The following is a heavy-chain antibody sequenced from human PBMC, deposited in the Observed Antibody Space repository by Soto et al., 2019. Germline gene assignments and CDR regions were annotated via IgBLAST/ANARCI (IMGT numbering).Heavy chain of an antibody. Sequence: QVQLVQSGGEVKMPGASVKVSCKASGYTFTSYHITWVRQAPGQGLEWIGWISAYNGNTNYAQNLQGRVSMTTDSSTTTAYMELRNLRSDDTAVYYCARRTSNAWYFCDYWGLGTLVTVSS. CDR3: ARRTSNAWYFCDY. D-gene: IGHD6-19*01. CDR2: ISAYNGNT. V-gene: IGHV1-18*01. J-gene: IGHJ4*02. CDR1: GYTFTSYH.